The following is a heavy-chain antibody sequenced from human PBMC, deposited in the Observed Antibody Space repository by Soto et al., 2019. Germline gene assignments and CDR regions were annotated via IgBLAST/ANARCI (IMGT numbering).Heavy chain of an antibody. CDR2: ISSSGDHI. V-gene: IGHV3-21*01. D-gene: IGHD3-3*02. CDR3: ARPRGDGIFGY. J-gene: IGHJ4*02. Sequence: EVQLVESGGGLVKPGGSLSLSCEASGFSFSISSMNWVRQAPGKGLEWVSSISSSGDHIAYADSVKGRFTISRDNAKNSLYLQMDSLRAEDTAVFYCARPRGDGIFGYWGQGTLVTVSS. CDR1: GFSFSISS.